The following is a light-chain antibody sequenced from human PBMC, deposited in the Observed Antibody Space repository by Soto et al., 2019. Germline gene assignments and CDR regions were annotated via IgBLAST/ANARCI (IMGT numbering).Light chain of an antibody. CDR1: SSDVGGYNY. CDR2: DVS. J-gene: IGLJ1*01. Sequence: SALTQPASGYGSPGQSITLSCTGNSSDVGGYNYVSWYQQHPGKAPKLMIYDVSNRPSGVSNRFSGSKSGNTASLSISGLQAEDEADYYCSSYTSSSTRVFGTGTKVTVL. CDR3: SSYTSSSTRV. V-gene: IGLV2-14*01.